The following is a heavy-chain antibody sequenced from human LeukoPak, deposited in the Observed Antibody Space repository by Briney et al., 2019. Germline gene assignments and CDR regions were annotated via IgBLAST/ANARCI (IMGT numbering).Heavy chain of an antibody. CDR1: GGTFSSYA. J-gene: IGHJ6*02. D-gene: IGHD2-2*01. V-gene: IGHV1-69*04. Sequence: SVKVSCKASGGTFSSYAISWVRQAPGQGLEWMGRIIPIFGIANHAQKFQGRVMITADKSTSTAYMELSSLGSEDTAVYYCARDVERYCSSTSCYVDYYYGMDVWGQGTTVTVSS. CDR2: IIPIFGIA. CDR3: ARDVERYCSSTSCYVDYYYGMDV.